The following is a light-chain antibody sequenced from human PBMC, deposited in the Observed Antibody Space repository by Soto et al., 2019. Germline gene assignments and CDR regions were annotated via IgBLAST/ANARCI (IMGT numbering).Light chain of an antibody. J-gene: IGKJ5*01. CDR3: QQLNSYPIT. CDR1: QGLSSD. Sequence: DLQLTQSPSFLSASVGDRVTITCRASQGLSSDLAWYQQKPGKAPKLLIYAASTLQSGVPSRFSGSGSGTEFTLTISSLQPEDFATYYCQQLNSYPITLGQGTRLEIK. V-gene: IGKV1-9*01. CDR2: AAS.